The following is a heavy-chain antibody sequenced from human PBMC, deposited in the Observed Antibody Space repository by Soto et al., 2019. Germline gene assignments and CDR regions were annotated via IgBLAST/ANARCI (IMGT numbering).Heavy chain of an antibody. J-gene: IGHJ5*02. CDR2: IYYSGST. Sequence: PSETLSLTCTVSGGSISSYYWSWIRQPPGKGLEWIGYIYYSGSTNYNPSLKSRVTISVDTSKNQFSLKLSSVTAADTAVYYCARDSITGNYFDPWGQGTLVTVSS. D-gene: IGHD3-3*01. V-gene: IGHV4-59*12. CDR3: ARDSITGNYFDP. CDR1: GGSISSYY.